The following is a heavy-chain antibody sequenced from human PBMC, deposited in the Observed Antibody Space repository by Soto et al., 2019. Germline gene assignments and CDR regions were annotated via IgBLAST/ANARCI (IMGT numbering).Heavy chain of an antibody. CDR3: ARDRTNLQGFFSWAFTGVFDY. Sequence: SVKVSCKASGGTFSSYAISWVRQAPGQGLEWMGGIIPIFGTANYAQKFQGRVTITADKSTSTAYMELSSLRSEDTAVYYCARDRTNLQGFFSWAFTGVFDYWGQGTLVTVSS. CDR2: IIPIFGTA. D-gene: IGHD2-2*01. CDR1: GGTFSSYA. J-gene: IGHJ4*02. V-gene: IGHV1-69*06.